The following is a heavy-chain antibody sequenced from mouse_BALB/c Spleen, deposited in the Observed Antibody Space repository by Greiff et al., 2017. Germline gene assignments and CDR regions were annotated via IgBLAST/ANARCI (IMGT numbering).Heavy chain of an antibody. CDR3: ARIGGGYDGYFDV. D-gene: IGHD2-2*01. Sequence: QVTLKECGPGILQPSQTLSLTCSFSGFSLSTSGMGVGWIRQPSGKGLEWLAHIWWDDDKRYNPALKSRLTISKDTSSNQVFLKIASVDTADTATYYCARIGGGYDGYFDVWGAGTTVTVSS. CDR2: IWWDDDK. CDR1: GFSLSTSGMG. J-gene: IGHJ1*01. V-gene: IGHV8-8*01.